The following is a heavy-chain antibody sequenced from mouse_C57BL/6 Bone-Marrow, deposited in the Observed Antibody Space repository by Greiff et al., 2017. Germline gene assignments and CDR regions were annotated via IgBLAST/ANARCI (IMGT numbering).Heavy chain of an antibody. CDR1: GYTFTSYW. CDR3: ARGGPYYSNCAWFAY. D-gene: IGHD2-5*01. J-gene: IGHJ3*01. Sequence: VKLMESGAELVKPGASVKLSCKASGYTFTSYWMHWVKQRPGQGLEWIGMIHPNSGSTNYNEKFKSKATLTVDKSSSTAYMQLSSLTSEDSAVYYCARGGPYYSNCAWFAYWGQGTLVTVSA. V-gene: IGHV1-64*01. CDR2: IHPNSGST.